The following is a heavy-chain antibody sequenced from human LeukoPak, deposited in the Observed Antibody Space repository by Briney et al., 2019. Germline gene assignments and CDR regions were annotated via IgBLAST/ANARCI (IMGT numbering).Heavy chain of an antibody. D-gene: IGHD5-24*01. CDR1: GFTFSSYS. J-gene: IGHJ3*02. CDR3: ARDLPRWGHAFDI. V-gene: IGHV3-21*01. CDR2: ISSSSSYI. Sequence: GGSLRLSCAASGFTFSSYSMNWVRQAPGKGLEWVSSISSSSSYIYYADSVKGRFTISRDNAKNSLYLQMNSLRAEDTAVYYCARDLPRWGHAFDIWGQGTMVTVSS.